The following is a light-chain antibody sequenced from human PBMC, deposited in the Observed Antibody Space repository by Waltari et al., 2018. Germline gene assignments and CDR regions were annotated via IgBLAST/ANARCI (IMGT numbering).Light chain of an antibody. CDR3: QQLNSYLLLT. CDR2: AAS. Sequence: DIQLTQSPSFLSASVGDRVTITCRANQGISSYLAWYQQKPGKAPKLLIYAASTLQSGVPSRFSGSGSGTEFTLTISSLQPEDFATYYCQQLNSYLLLTFGGGTKVEIK. CDR1: QGISSY. J-gene: IGKJ4*01. V-gene: IGKV1-9*01.